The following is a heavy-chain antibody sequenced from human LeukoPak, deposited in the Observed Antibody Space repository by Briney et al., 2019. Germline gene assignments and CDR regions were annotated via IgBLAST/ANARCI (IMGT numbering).Heavy chain of an antibody. CDR2: ISAGGGST. CDR3: ARDPYYYYMDV. Sequence: PGGSLRLSCAVSGFTFSSYAMSWVRQAPGKGLEWVSAISAGGGSTYYADSVKGRFTISRDNSKNTLYLQMNSLRAEDTAVYYCARDPYYYYMDVWGKGTTVTVSS. J-gene: IGHJ6*03. V-gene: IGHV3-23*01. CDR1: GFTFSSYA.